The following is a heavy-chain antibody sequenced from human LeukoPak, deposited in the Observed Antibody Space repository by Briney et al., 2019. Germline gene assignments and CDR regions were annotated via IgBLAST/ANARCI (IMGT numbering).Heavy chain of an antibody. Sequence: QPGGSLRLSCAASGFTFRIFGLNWVRQAPGKGPEWVSYIDARSGITYYADSVQGRFTISRDDARESVFLQMDGLRVDDTAVYYCARVGYGDYSKDFDYWGQGTLVTVSS. J-gene: IGHJ4*02. CDR3: ARVGYGDYSKDFDY. D-gene: IGHD4-17*01. CDR1: GFTFRIFG. V-gene: IGHV3-48*04. CDR2: IDARSGIT.